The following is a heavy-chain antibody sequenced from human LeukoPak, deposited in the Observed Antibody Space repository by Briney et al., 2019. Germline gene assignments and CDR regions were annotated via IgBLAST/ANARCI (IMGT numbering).Heavy chain of an antibody. Sequence: ASMKVSCKTSGYIFTSYTIRWLRQAPGQGPEWMGWISAYNGNTNYAQKLQGRITMTTDTSTNTAYMELRSLRSDDTAVYYCARDAEGTSDYWGQGTLVTVSS. J-gene: IGHJ4*02. CDR1: GYIFTSYT. D-gene: IGHD3-10*01. CDR2: ISAYNGNT. CDR3: ARDAEGTSDY. V-gene: IGHV1-18*01.